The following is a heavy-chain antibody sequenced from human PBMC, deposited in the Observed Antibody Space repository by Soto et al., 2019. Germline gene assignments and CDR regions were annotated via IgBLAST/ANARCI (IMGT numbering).Heavy chain of an antibody. CDR3: ARRPKDYYYFYLDV. J-gene: IGHJ6*03. CDR2: ISYSGTTI. V-gene: IGHV3-11*01. CDR1: GFTFSDYY. Sequence: VQLVESGGGLVKPGGSLRLSCAASGFTFSDYYMTWIRQAPGKGLEWVSYISYSGTTIYYAVSVKGRFTISRDNAQNSLYLQMNSLRAEDTAVYYCARRPKDYYYFYLDVWGKGSTVTVSS.